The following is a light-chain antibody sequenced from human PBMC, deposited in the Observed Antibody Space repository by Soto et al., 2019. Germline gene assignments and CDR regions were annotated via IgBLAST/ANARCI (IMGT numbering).Light chain of an antibody. CDR1: SSDVGSYNL. V-gene: IGLV2-23*01. CDR3: CSFALGSTLI. CDR2: EGS. J-gene: IGLJ2*01. Sequence: QSALTQPASVSGSPGQSITISCTGTSSDVGSYNLVSWYQQYPDKAPKLIIYEGSKRPSGVSNRFSGSKPGNTASLTISGLQAEDEADYYCCSFALGSTLIFGGGTKLTVL.